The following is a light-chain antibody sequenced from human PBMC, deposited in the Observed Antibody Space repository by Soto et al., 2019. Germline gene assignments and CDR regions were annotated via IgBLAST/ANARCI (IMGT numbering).Light chain of an antibody. CDR1: SSDVGAYNY. CDR2: EVS. Sequence: QSDLTQPASVSGSPGQSITISCTGTSSDVGAYNYVSWYQQHPGKAPKLIIYEVSDRPSGVSNRFSGSKSGNTASLTISGLQAEYEADYYCSSFAGSRVLVLGGGTKLTVL. CDR3: SSFAGSRVLV. V-gene: IGLV2-14*03. J-gene: IGLJ2*01.